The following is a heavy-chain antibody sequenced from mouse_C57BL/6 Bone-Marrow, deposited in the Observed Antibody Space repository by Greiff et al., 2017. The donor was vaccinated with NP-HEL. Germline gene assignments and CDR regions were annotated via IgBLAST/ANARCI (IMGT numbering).Heavy chain of an antibody. CDR2: ISDGGSYT. J-gene: IGHJ1*03. D-gene: IGHD1-1*01. CDR1: GFTFSSYA. CDR3: ARGYGSSLWYFDV. V-gene: IGHV5-4*01. Sequence: EVHLVESGGGLVKPGGSLKLSCAASGFTFSSYAMSWVRQTPEKRLEWVATISDGGSYTYYPDNVKGRFTISRDNAKNNLYLQMSHLKSEDTAMYYCARGYGSSLWYFDVWGRGTTVTVSS.